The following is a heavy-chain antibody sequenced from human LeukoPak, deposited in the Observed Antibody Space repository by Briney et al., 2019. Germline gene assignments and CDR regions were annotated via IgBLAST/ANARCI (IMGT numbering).Heavy chain of an antibody. Sequence: PGGSLRLSCAASGFTFDDYGMSWVRQAPGKGLEWVSGINWNGGSTGYADSVKGRFTISRDNAKNSLYLQMNSLRAEDTALYYCARGLHTMVRGYDLPGAFDIWGQGTMVTVSS. D-gene: IGHD3-10*01. CDR1: GFTFDDYG. CDR2: INWNGGST. CDR3: ARGLHTMVRGYDLPGAFDI. J-gene: IGHJ3*02. V-gene: IGHV3-20*04.